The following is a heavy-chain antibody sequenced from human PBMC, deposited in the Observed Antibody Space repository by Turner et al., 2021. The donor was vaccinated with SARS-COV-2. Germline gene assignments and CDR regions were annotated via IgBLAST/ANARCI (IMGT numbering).Heavy chain of an antibody. Sequence: QVQLEQSGAEVKKPGASVKVSCKASGYTFVGYYIHWVRQAPGQGLKWMGWINPNSGGTNYAQRFQGRVTMTGDTSISTAYMELSTLRSDDTAVYYCARSVSWLQSLTVDYWGQGTLVTVSS. CDR2: INPNSGGT. V-gene: IGHV1-2*02. D-gene: IGHD5-12*01. CDR1: GYTFVGYY. CDR3: ARSVSWLQSLTVDY. J-gene: IGHJ4*02.